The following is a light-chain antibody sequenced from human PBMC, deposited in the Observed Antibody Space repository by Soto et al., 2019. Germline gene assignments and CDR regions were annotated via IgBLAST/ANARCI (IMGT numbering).Light chain of an antibody. CDR3: QQYDIWPPYT. V-gene: IGKV3-15*01. Sequence: VMTQSPASLSASPGERFTLSCRSSQNIRSSLAWYQQRPGQAPRLLIYDASTRATGIPPRFSGGGSGTEFTVTISSLQSEDFAIYYCQQYDIWPPYTFGQGTKVDIK. CDR2: DAS. J-gene: IGKJ2*01. CDR1: QNIRSS.